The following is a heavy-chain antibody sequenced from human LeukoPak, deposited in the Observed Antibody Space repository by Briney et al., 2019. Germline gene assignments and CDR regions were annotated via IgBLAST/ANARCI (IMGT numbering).Heavy chain of an antibody. CDR2: INPSGGST. D-gene: IGHD6-13*01. CDR3: ARGPQDSSSWYYFDY. J-gene: IGHJ4*02. Sequence: GASVKVSCKASGYTFTSYAMNWVRQAPGQGLEWMGIINPSGGSTSYAQKFQGRVTVTRDTSTSTVYMELSSLRSEDTAVYYCARGPQDSSSWYYFDYRGQGTLVTVSS. CDR1: GYTFTSYA. V-gene: IGHV1-46*01.